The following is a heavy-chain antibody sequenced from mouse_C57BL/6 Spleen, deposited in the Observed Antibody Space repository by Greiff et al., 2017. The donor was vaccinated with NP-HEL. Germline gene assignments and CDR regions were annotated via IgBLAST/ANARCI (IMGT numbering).Heavy chain of an antibody. D-gene: IGHD1-1*01. J-gene: IGHJ4*01. CDR2: INPSSGYT. CDR1: GYTFTGYT. CDR3: ARGHYGSSYAMDY. Sequence: QVQLQQSGAELARPGASVKMSCKASGYTFTGYTMHWVKQRPGQGLEWIGYINPSSGYTKYNQKFKDKATLTADKSSSTAYMQLSSLTSEDSAVYYCARGHYGSSYAMDYWGQGTSVTVSS. V-gene: IGHV1-4*01.